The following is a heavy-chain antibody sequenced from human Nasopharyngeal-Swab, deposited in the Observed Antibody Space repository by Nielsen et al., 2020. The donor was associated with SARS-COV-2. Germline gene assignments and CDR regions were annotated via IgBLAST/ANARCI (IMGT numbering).Heavy chain of an antibody. D-gene: IGHD2-21*02. CDR1: GFTFSSYA. CDR3: AKVVRGYCGGDCPDWYFEL. CDR2: ISGSGGST. Sequence: GESLKISCAASGFTFSSYAMSWVRQAPGKGLEWVSAISGSGGSTYYADSVKGRFTISRDNSKNTLYLQMNSLRAEDTAVYYCAKVVRGYCGGDCPDWYFELWGRGTLVTVSS. J-gene: IGHJ2*01. V-gene: IGHV3-23*01.